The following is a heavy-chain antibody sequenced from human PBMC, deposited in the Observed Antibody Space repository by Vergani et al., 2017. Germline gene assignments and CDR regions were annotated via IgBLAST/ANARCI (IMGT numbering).Heavy chain of an antibody. J-gene: IGHJ5*02. Sequence: QLQLQESGPGLVKPSETLSLTCTVSGGSISSSSYYWGWIRQPPGKGLEWIGSIYYSGSTYYNPSLKSRVTISVDTSKNQFSLKLSSVTAADTAVYYCARLHYDFWSGYSTGWFDPWGQGTLVTVSS. D-gene: IGHD3-3*01. CDR1: GGSISSSSYY. CDR3: ARLHYDFWSGYSTGWFDP. CDR2: IYYSGST. V-gene: IGHV4-39*01.